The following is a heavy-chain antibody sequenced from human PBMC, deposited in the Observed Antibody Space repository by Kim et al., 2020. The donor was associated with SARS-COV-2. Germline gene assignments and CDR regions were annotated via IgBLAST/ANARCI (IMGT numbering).Heavy chain of an antibody. CDR2: TYYRSKWYN. CDR3: ARGTYYYDSSGYEGVYYYYYYGMDV. Sequence: SQTLSLTCAISGDSVSSNSAAWNWIRQSPSRGLEWLGRTYYRSKWYNDYAVSVKSRITINPDTSKNQFSLQLNSVTPEDTAVYYCARGTYYYDSSGYEGVYYYYYYGMDVWGQGTTVTVSS. CDR1: GDSVSSNSAA. V-gene: IGHV6-1*01. J-gene: IGHJ6*02. D-gene: IGHD3-22*01.